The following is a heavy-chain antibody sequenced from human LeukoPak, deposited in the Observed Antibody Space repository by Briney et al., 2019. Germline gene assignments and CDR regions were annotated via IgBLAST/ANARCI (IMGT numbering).Heavy chain of an antibody. CDR2: ISGSGGST. V-gene: IGHV3-23*01. CDR1: GFTFSTYV. CDR3: AKVGIKTVVVPAA. Sequence: PGGSLRLSCAASGFTFSTYVMTWVRQAPGKGLEWVSAISGSGGSTYYADSVKGRFTISRDNSKNTLYLQMNSLRAEDTAVYYCAKVGIKTVVVPAALGQGTLVTVSS. J-gene: IGHJ5*02. D-gene: IGHD2-2*01.